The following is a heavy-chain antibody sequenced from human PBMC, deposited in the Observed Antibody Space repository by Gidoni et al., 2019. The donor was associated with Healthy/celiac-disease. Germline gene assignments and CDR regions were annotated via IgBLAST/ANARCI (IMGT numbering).Heavy chain of an antibody. Sequence: QVQLVQSGAEVKKPGSSVKVSCKASGGTFSSYAISWVRQAPGQGLEWMGGIIPIFGTANYAQKFQGRVTITADESTSTAYMELSSLRSEDTAVYYCARDVIAVVAAQNPYYYYGMDVWGQGTTVTVSS. D-gene: IGHD2-15*01. CDR3: ARDVIAVVAAQNPYYYYGMDV. CDR2: IIPIFGTA. CDR1: GGTFSSYA. J-gene: IGHJ6*02. V-gene: IGHV1-69*01.